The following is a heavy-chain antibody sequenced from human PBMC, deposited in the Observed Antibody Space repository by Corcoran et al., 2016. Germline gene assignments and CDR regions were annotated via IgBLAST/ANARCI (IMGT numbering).Heavy chain of an antibody. V-gene: IGHV1-69*01. D-gene: IGHD2-15*01. CDR2: INPIFGTA. CDR3: ARSGYCSGGSCYRDYYGMDV. J-gene: IGHJ6*02. Sequence: QVQLVQSGAEVKKPGSSVKVSCKASGGTFSSYAISWVRQAPGQGLEWMGGINPIFGTANYAQKFQGRVTITADESTSKASMELSSLRSEDTAVYYCARSGYCSGGSCYRDYYGMDVWGQGTTVTVSS. CDR1: GGTFSSYA.